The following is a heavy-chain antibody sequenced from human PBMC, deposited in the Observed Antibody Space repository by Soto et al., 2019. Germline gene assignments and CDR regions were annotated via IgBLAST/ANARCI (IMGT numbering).Heavy chain of an antibody. CDR1: GVSFNSYD. CDR3: ARISRYCSGGDCHA. J-gene: IGHJ5*02. V-gene: IGHV3-30*03. Sequence: PXVSLLLSCADSGVSFNSYDMHWVRQAPGKGPEWVAIISYDGSNTYYSDSVRGRFTISRDNSKDTLYLQMHSLRSEDTAIYYCARISRYCSGGDCHAWGQGTQVTVSS. D-gene: IGHD2-15*01. CDR2: ISYDGSNT.